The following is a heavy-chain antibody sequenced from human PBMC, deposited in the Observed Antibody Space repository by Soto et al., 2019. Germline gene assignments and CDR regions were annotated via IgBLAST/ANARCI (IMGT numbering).Heavy chain of an antibody. D-gene: IGHD2-8*02. J-gene: IGHJ4*02. CDR2: IYYSGST. CDR1: GGSISSGGYY. V-gene: IGHV4-31*03. CDR3: ARDKITGLFEY. Sequence: TLSLTCTVSGGSISSGGYYWSWIRQHPGKGLEWIGYIYYSGSTYYNPSLKSRVTISVDTSKNQFSLKLSSVTAADTAVYYCARDKITGLFEYWGQGTLVTVSS.